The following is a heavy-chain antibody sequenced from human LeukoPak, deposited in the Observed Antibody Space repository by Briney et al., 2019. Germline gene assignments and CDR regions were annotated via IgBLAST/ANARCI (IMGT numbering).Heavy chain of an antibody. J-gene: IGHJ6*02. CDR3: ARDYDILTGYTYYYYYGMDV. V-gene: IGHV1-46*01. CDR1: GYTFTSYY. D-gene: IGHD3-9*01. Sequence: ASVKVSCKASGYTFTSYYMHWVRQAPGQGLEWMGIINPSGGSTSYAQKFQGRVTMTRDTSTSTVYMELSSLRSEDTAVYYCARDYDILTGYTYYYYYGMDVWGQGTTVTVSS. CDR2: INPSGGST.